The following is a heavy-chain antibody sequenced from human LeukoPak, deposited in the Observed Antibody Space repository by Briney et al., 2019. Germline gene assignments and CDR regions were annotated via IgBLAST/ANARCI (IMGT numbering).Heavy chain of an antibody. CDR3: ARIGPGGHFDY. D-gene: IGHD3-16*01. V-gene: IGHV3-64*02. CDR2: ISVNGDST. CDR1: GFTFSSYV. J-gene: IGHJ4*02. Sequence: GGSLRLSCAASGFTFSSYVLHWVRQAPGKGLEYVSGISVNGDSTYYADFVKGRFTMSRDNSRNTLNLQMGSLRAEDTAVYYCARIGPGGHFDYRGQGTLVTVSS.